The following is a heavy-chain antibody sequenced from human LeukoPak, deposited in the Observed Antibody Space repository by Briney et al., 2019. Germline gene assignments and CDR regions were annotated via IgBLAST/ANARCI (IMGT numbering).Heavy chain of an antibody. J-gene: IGHJ4*02. CDR1: GGSISSYY. V-gene: IGHV4-59*01. D-gene: IGHD3-10*01. CDR2: IYYSGST. CDR3: ARGSTMVRGVIIFDY. Sequence: SETLSLTCTVSGGSISSYYWSWIRQPPGKGLEWIRYIYYSGSTNYNPSLKSRVTISVDTSKNQFSLKLSSVTAADTAVYYCARGSTMVRGVIIFDYWGQGTLVTVSS.